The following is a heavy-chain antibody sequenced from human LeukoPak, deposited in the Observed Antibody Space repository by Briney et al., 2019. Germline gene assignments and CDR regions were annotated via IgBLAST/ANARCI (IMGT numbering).Heavy chain of an antibody. CDR2: ILSKTSGGTT. Sequence: GGSLRLSCAASGFSFSNAWMNWVRQAPGKGLEWIGRILSKTSGGTTDYATPVKGRFTISRDDSKNMLYLHMNSLQIEDTAVYYCADYYASGSYPPWGQGTLVTVSS. D-gene: IGHD3-10*01. V-gene: IGHV3-15*07. J-gene: IGHJ5*02. CDR3: ADYYASGSYPP. CDR1: GFSFSNAW.